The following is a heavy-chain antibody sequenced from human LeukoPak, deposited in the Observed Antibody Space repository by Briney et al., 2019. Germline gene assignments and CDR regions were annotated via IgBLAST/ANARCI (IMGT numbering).Heavy chain of an antibody. Sequence: ASVKVSCKASGGTFSSYAISWVRQAPGQGLEWMGGIIPIFGTANYAQKFQGRVTITADKPTSTAYMELSSLRSEDTAVYYCARGWEPNYYYYYYMDVWGKGTTVTVSS. CDR2: IIPIFGTA. CDR1: GGTFSSYA. V-gene: IGHV1-69*06. D-gene: IGHD1-26*01. J-gene: IGHJ6*03. CDR3: ARGWEPNYYYYYYMDV.